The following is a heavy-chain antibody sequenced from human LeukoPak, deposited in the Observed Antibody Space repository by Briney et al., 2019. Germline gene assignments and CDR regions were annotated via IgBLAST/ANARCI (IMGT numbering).Heavy chain of an antibody. D-gene: IGHD3-10*01. CDR3: AKVFEVRGARRPKDY. V-gene: IGHV3-33*06. Sequence: GGSLRLSCAASGFTFSSYGMHWVRQAPGKGLEWVAVIRYDGRIKYHADTVKGRFTISRDNSKNTLYLQMNSLRAEDTAVYYCAKVFEVRGARRPKDYWGQGTLVIVSS. J-gene: IGHJ4*02. CDR1: GFTFSSYG. CDR2: IRYDGRIK.